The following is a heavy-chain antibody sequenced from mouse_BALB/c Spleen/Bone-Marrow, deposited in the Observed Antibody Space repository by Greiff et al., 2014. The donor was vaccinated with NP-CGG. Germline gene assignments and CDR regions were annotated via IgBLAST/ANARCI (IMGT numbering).Heavy chain of an antibody. D-gene: IGHD3-2*01. J-gene: IGHJ3*01. V-gene: IGHV2-9*02. CDR2: IWAGGST. CDR1: GVLLTSYG. CDR3: ARALDSSGYGFAY. Sequence: QGQLKESGPGLGAPSQSLSITFTVSGVLLTSYGVHWGCQPPGKGLEWLGVIWAGGSTNYNSALMSRLSISKDNSKSQVFLKMNSLQTDDTAMYYCARALDSSGYGFAYWGQGTLVTVSA.